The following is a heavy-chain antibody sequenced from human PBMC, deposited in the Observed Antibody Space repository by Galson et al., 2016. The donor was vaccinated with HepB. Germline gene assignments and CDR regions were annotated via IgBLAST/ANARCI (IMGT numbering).Heavy chain of an antibody. CDR3: ARYGNVFGLNSRTFDC. CDR2: IYPADSDT. V-gene: IGHV5-51*01. D-gene: IGHD3/OR15-3a*01. Sequence: QSGAEVKKPGESLKISCKGSGYSFTTYWIAWVRQVPGKGLEWMGIIYPADSDTSYNPSFQGQITLSADTSISTAYLQWRSLKASDTAMYFCARYGNVFGLNSRTFDCGCQGTLVTVSS. CDR1: GYSFTTYW. J-gene: IGHJ4*02.